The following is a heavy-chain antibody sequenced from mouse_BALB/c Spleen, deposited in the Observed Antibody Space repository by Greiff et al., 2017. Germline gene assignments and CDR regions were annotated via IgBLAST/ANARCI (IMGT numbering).Heavy chain of an antibody. Sequence: DGQLQESGPGLVKPSQSLSLTCTVTGYSITSDYAWNCIRQYPGNKLEWIGYICYSGITSYNPSLKSRISITRDTSKSQFFLQLNSVTTEDTATYYCARFTTAPSYYFDYWGQGTTLTVSA. D-gene: IGHD1-2*01. CDR2: ICYSGIT. CDR1: GYSITSDYA. CDR3: ARFTTAPSYYFDY. V-gene: IGHV3-2*02. J-gene: IGHJ2*01.